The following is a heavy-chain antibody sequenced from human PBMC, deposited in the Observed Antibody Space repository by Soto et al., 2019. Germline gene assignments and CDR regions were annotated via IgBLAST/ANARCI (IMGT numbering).Heavy chain of an antibody. V-gene: IGHV4-34*01. CDR1: GGSFSGYY. J-gene: IGHJ6*02. D-gene: IGHD4-17*01. CDR2: INHSGST. Sequence: ETLSLTCAVYGGSFSGYYWSWIRQPPGKGLEWIGEINHSGSTNYNPSLKSRVTISVDTSKNQFSLKLSSVTAADTAVYYCARGDYGDYYYGMDVWGQGTTVTVSS. CDR3: ARGDYGDYYYGMDV.